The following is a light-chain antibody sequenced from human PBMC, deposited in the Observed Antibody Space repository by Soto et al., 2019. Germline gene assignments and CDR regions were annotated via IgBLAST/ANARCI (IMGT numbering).Light chain of an antibody. Sequence: EIVLTQSPDTLSLSPGEKATLSCRASQSVGDTFLSWYQQKPGLAPRLLIYGVSNRATGIPDRFSGSGSGTDFILTISRLEPEDFALYYCGQFVSSPPRTFGQGTKVDIK. CDR1: QSVGDTF. CDR2: GVS. J-gene: IGKJ1*01. CDR3: GQFVSSPPRT. V-gene: IGKV3-20*01.